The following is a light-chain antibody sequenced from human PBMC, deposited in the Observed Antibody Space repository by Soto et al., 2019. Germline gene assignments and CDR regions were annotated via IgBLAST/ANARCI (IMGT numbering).Light chain of an antibody. J-gene: IGLJ2*01. CDR1: SSDIGAYNF. Sequence: QSALTQPASVSGSPGQSITISCTGTSSDIGAYNFVSWYQQHPGKAPKLMLYDVNIRPSGVSNRFSGSKSGNTASLTISWVQDEDEADYYCTSWTTSTTMIFGGGTKLTVL. CDR3: TSWTTSTTMI. CDR2: DVN. V-gene: IGLV2-14*03.